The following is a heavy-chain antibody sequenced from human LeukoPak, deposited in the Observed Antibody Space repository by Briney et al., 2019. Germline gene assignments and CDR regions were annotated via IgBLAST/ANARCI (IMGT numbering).Heavy chain of an antibody. CDR3: ARLIDYYDSSAYQLFFDY. J-gene: IGHJ4*02. D-gene: IGHD3-22*01. Sequence: SETLSLTCTVSGGSISFYHWSWIQQPPGKGLEWIGYIYYSGSTNYNPSLESRVTISVDTSKNQFSLKLSSVTAADTAVYYCARLIDYYDSSAYQLFFDYWGQGALVTVSS. CDR2: IYYSGST. CDR1: GGSISFYH. V-gene: IGHV4-59*01.